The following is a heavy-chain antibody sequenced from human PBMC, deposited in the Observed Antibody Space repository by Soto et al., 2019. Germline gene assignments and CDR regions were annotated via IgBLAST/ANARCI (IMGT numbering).Heavy chain of an antibody. J-gene: IGHJ4*02. CDR2: ISAYNGNT. V-gene: IGHV1-18*01. CDR3: ARTSSYDILTGYYISY. D-gene: IGHD3-9*01. Sequence: ASVKVSCKASGYTFTSYGISWVRQAPGQGLEWMGWISAYNGNTNYAQKLQGRVTMTTDTSTSTAYMDLRSLRPDDTAVYYCARTSSYDILTGYYISYWGQGTLVTVSS. CDR1: GYTFTSYG.